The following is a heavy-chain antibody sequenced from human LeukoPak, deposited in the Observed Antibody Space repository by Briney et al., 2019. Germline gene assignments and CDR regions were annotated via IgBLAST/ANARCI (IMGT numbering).Heavy chain of an antibody. CDR3: ARYAEYNSGWHLYLDP. D-gene: IGHD6-19*01. Sequence: PSETLSLTCTVSGVSTTNGIYYWAWIRQSPGKGLEWIGTVHNVGSTYYNLSLRSRVTMSIDTSKNQFSLRLNSVTAADTAVYYCARYAEYNSGWHLYLDPWGQGILVTVSS. CDR1: GVSTTNGIYY. J-gene: IGHJ5*02. V-gene: IGHV4-39*01. CDR2: VHNVGST.